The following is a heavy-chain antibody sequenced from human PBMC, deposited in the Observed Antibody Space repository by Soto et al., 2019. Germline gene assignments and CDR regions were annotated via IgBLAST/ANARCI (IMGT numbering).Heavy chain of an antibody. Sequence: GGSLRLSCAASGFTFSSYWMHWVRQAPGKGLGWVSGISGGGQRTHYKDSVKGRFTISRDKSRNTLYLQVNCLRAEDTAIYFCAKSRGDSWTTYFFDYWGQGALVTVSS. D-gene: IGHD4-4*01. CDR3: AKSRGDSWTTYFFDY. CDR1: GFTFSSYW. CDR2: ISGGGQRT. J-gene: IGHJ4*02. V-gene: IGHV3-23*01.